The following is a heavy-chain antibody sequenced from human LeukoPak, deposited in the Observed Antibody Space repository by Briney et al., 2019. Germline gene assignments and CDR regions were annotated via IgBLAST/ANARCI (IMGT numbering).Heavy chain of an antibody. D-gene: IGHD5-12*01. J-gene: IGHJ3*02. V-gene: IGHV3-48*01. Sequence: GGSLRLSCAASGFTFSSYSMNWVRQAPGKGLEWVSYISSSSSTIYYADSVKGRFTISRDNAKNSLYLQMNSLRAEDTAVYYCARDPSGQWLPSYAFDIWGQGTMVTVSS. CDR1: GFTFSSYS. CDR2: ISSSSSTI. CDR3: ARDPSGQWLPSYAFDI.